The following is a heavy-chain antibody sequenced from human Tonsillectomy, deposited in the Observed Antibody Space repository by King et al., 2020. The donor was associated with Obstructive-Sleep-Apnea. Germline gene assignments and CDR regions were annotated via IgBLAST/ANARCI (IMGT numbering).Heavy chain of an antibody. CDR3: VHRGSGYGYGSSGVYFDY. V-gene: IGHV2-5*02. D-gene: IGHD5-18*01. J-gene: IGHJ4*02. Sequence: TLKESGPTLVKPTQTLTLTCIFSGFSLNTSGVGVGWIRQPPGKALEWLVLIYWDDDKRYSPSLKSRLTITKDTSKNQVVLTMTNMDPVDTATYYCVHRGSGYGYGSSGVYFDYWGQGTLVTVSS. CDR2: IYWDDDK. CDR1: GFSLNTSGVG.